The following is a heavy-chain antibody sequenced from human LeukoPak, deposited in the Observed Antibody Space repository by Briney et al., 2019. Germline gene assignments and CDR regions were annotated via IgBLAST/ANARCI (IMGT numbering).Heavy chain of an antibody. CDR2: IKQDGSEK. CDR1: GFTFTIYW. V-gene: IGHV3-7*01. CDR3: VRDQFYAFDV. J-gene: IGHJ3*01. Sequence: GGSLRLSCAASGFTFTIYWMSWVRQAPGKGLEWVANIKQDGSEKNYVDSVKGRFTISRDNAKNSLYLQMNSPRDEDTAVYYCVRDQFYAFDVWGQGTMVTVSS.